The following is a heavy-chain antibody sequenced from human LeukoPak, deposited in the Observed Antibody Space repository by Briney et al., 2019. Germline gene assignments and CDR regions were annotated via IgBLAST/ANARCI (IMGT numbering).Heavy chain of an antibody. CDR2: IIPIFGTA. D-gene: IGHD3-3*01. Sequence: ASVKVSCKASGGTFSSYAISWVRQAPGQGLEWMGGIIPIFGTANYAQKFQGRVTITADESTSTAYMELSSLRSEDTAVYYCAREGILYYGFWSCSEIYFDYWGQGTLVTVSS. V-gene: IGHV1-69*13. CDR1: GGTFSSYA. CDR3: AREGILYYGFWSCSEIYFDY. J-gene: IGHJ4*02.